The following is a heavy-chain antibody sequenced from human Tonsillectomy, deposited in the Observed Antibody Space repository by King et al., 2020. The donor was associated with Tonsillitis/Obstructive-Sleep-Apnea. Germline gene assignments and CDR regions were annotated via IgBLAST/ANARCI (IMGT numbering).Heavy chain of an antibody. CDR3: ARHRGGYENWYFDL. CDR1: GYSFTIYW. J-gene: IGHJ2*01. D-gene: IGHD5-12*01. CDR2: IDPSDSYT. Sequence: VQLVESGAEVKKPGESLRISCKGSGYSFTIYWISWVRQMPGKGLEWMGKIDPSDSYTKYSPSFQGHVTISTDKSISTAYLQWSSLKASDTARYYCARHRGGYENWYFDLWGRGTLVTVPS. V-gene: IGHV5-10-1*01.